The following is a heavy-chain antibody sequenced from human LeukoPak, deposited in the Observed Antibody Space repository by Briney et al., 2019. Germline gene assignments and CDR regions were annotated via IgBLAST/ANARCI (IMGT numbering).Heavy chain of an antibody. Sequence: GGSLRLSCAASGFTFSSYAMHWVRQAPGKGLEWVAVISYDGSNKYYADSVKGRFTISRDNSKSTLYLQMNSLRAEDTAVYYCARETPYGDAGDYWGQGTLVTVSS. V-gene: IGHV3-30*04. J-gene: IGHJ4*02. CDR3: ARETPYGDAGDY. CDR1: GFTFSSYA. CDR2: ISYDGSNK. D-gene: IGHD4-17*01.